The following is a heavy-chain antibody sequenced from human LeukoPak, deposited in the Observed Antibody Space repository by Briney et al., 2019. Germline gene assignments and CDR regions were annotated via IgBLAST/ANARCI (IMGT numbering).Heavy chain of an antibody. D-gene: IGHD3-22*01. CDR2: IYYSGAS. Sequence: SETLSLTCTVSGDSISSNSYYWGWIRQPPGKGLEWIGSIYYSGASYYNPSLKSRVIISVDTSKNQFSLKLSSVTAADTAVFYCAGHYYDSSGYYLEGFDIWGQGTMVTVSS. CDR3: AGHYYDSSGYYLEGFDI. V-gene: IGHV4-39*01. CDR1: GDSISSNSYY. J-gene: IGHJ3*02.